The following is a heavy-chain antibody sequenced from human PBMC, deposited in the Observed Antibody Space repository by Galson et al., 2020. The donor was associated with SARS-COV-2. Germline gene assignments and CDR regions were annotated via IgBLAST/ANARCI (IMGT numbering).Heavy chain of an antibody. Sequence: GGSLRLSCAASGFDFSSFAMNWVRQARGRGLEWISSISTGSTSIFYADSVKGRFTISRDSARNSLFLQMNGLRDEDTAVYYCARASPGLDVWGQGTTVIVSS. CDR1: GFDFSSFA. V-gene: IGHV3-48*02. J-gene: IGHJ6*02. CDR2: ISTGSTSI. CDR3: ARASPGLDV.